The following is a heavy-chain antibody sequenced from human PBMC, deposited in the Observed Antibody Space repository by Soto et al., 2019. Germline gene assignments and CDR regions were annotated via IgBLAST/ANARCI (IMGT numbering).Heavy chain of an antibody. CDR3: ARDSPIVVGPSEPYYCYGMDG. V-gene: IGHV1-69*01. CDR2: MIPIFGTA. Sequence: QVQLVQSGAEGKKPGSSGNVSCKASGGNVRSYAISWVRQAPGQGHEWMGGMIPIFGTANYAQKFQGRVTITADESTSTDYMELRSLRSEDTAVYYCARDSPIVVGPSEPYYCYGMDGWGQETTVTVSS. J-gene: IGHJ6*01. D-gene: IGHD2-2*01. CDR1: GGNVRSYA.